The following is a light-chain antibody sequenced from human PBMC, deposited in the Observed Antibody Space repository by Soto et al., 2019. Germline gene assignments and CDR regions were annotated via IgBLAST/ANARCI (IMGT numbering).Light chain of an antibody. CDR3: QQSYNSPQT. CDR1: QSISTY. V-gene: IGKV1-39*01. CDR2: AAS. Sequence: DIQMTQSPSSLSAYVGDRVTITCRASQSISTYLNWYQHKPGKAPKLLMHAASSLDRGVPSRFSGSGSGTDFTLTINSLQPEDFATYSCQQSYNSPQTFGQGTKVDIK. J-gene: IGKJ1*01.